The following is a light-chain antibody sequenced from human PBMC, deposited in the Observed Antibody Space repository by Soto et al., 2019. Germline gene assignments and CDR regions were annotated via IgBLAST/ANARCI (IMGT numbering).Light chain of an antibody. J-gene: IGLJ3*02. CDR1: SSDVGRYDY. V-gene: IGLV2-8*01. Sequence: QSVLTQPPSASGSPRQSVTISCTGTSSDVGRYDYVSWYQQHPGKAPKLMIYGVSKRPSGVPDRFSGSKSGNTASLTVSGLQAEDEADYYCCSYTGSDNLWVFGGGTKVTVL. CDR2: GVS. CDR3: CSYTGSDNLWV.